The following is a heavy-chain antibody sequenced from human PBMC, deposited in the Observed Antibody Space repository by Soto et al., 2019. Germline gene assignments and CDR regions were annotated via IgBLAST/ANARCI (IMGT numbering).Heavy chain of an antibody. J-gene: IGHJ5*02. V-gene: IGHV4-30-2*01. D-gene: IGHD3-10*01. Sequence: TLSLTCAVSGGSISSGGYSWSWIRQPPGKGLEWIGYIYHSGSTYYNPSLESRVTISVDRSKNQFSLKLSSVTAADTAVYYCARETYYYGSGSYSNHNWFDPWGQGTVVTVSS. CDR2: IYHSGST. CDR3: ARETYYYGSGSYSNHNWFDP. CDR1: GGSISSGGYS.